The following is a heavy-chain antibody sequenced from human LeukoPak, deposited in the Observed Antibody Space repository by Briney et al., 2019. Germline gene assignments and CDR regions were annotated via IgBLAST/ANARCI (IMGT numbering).Heavy chain of an antibody. Sequence: PSETLSLTCAVSGVSISSSNWWSWVRQPPGKRLEWIGEIYHSGRTNYNPSLKSRVTLSVDKSKNQFSLTLTSVTAADTAVYYCSRLPYSSSWNRKEGSGIFFDYWGPGTLLTVSS. V-gene: IGHV4-4*02. CDR2: IYHSGRT. CDR3: SRLPYSSSWNRKEGSGIFFDY. CDR1: GVSISSSNW. J-gene: IGHJ4*02. D-gene: IGHD6-13*01.